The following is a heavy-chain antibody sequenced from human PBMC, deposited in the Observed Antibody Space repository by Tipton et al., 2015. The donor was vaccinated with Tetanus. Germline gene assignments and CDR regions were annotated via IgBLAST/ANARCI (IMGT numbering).Heavy chain of an antibody. CDR2: ISGNSGYK. Sequence: SLRLSCVASGFTFKSYTLNWVRQAPGKGLEWVSSISGNSGYKYYADSVKGRFTVSRDNAENSVYLQMNSLRAEDTAVYYCARGPYHYGDYYFDYWGRGTLVTVSS. J-gene: IGHJ4*02. V-gene: IGHV3-21*01. CDR3: ARGPYHYGDYYFDY. CDR1: GFTFKSYT. D-gene: IGHD4-17*01.